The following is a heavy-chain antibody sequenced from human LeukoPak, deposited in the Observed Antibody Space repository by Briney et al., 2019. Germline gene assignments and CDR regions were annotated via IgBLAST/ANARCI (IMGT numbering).Heavy chain of an antibody. J-gene: IGHJ4*02. CDR1: GGSFSGYY. V-gene: IGHV4-34*01. CDR3: ARGRYYYSDY. Sequence: SETLSLTCAVYGGSFSGYYWSWIRQPPGKGLEWIGEINHSGSTNYNPSLKSRVTISVDTSKNQFSLKLSSVTAADTAVYYCARGRYYYSDYWGQGTLVTVSS. CDR2: INHSGST. D-gene: IGHD1-1*01.